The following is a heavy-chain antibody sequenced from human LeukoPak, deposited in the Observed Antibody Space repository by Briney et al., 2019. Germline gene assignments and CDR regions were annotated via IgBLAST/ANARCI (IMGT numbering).Heavy chain of an antibody. D-gene: IGHD2-21*02. CDR1: GGSISSYY. CDR2: IYYSGGT. Sequence: PSETLSLTCTVSGGSISSYYWSWIRQPPGKGLEWIGYIYYSGGTNYNPSLKSRVTISVDTSKNQFSLKLSSVTAADTAVYYCARFVVVTAHDAFDIWGQGTMVTVSS. CDR3: ARFVVVTAHDAFDI. J-gene: IGHJ3*02. V-gene: IGHV4-59*12.